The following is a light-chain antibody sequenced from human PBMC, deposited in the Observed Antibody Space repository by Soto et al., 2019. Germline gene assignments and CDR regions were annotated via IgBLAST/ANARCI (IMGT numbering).Light chain of an antibody. CDR3: QPWDRNTKV. CDR1: SGHSSYS. J-gene: IGLJ1*01. CDR2: LEGSGSY. V-gene: IGLV4-60*03. Sequence: QSVLTQSSSASASLGSSVKLTCTLSSGHSSYSIAWHQQQPGKAPRYLMKLEGSGSYNKGSGVPDRFSGSSSGADRYLTVSTLQSEDDAYYYCQPWDRNTKVFGTGTKLTVL.